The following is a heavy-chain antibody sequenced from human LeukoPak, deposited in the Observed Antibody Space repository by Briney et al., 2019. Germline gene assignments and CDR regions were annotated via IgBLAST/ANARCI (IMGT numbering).Heavy chain of an antibody. CDR3: ARGVAGKGAFDL. CDR1: GDSVSNKSVI. J-gene: IGHJ3*01. Sequence: SQTLSLTCAISGDSVSNKSVIWNWVRQSPSRGLEWLGRTYYNSKWNKDYAVPMKSRISINPDTSKNHVSLQMNSVTPEDTAVYYYARGVAGKGAFDLWGRGTMVTVSS. CDR2: TYYNSKWNK. V-gene: IGHV6-1*01. D-gene: IGHD6-19*01.